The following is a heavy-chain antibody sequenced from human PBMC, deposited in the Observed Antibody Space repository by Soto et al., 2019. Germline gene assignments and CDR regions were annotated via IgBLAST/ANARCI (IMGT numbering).Heavy chain of an antibody. Sequence: EVQLVESGGGLVKPGGSLRLSCAASGFTFSSYSMNWVRQAPGKGLEWVSSISSSSSYIYYADSVKGRFTIARDNAKNSLDLQMNSLRAEDTAVYYCARVVVVPAAGIDYWGQGTLVTVSS. V-gene: IGHV3-21*01. J-gene: IGHJ4*02. D-gene: IGHD2-2*01. CDR3: ARVVVVPAAGIDY. CDR1: GFTFSSYS. CDR2: ISSSSSYI.